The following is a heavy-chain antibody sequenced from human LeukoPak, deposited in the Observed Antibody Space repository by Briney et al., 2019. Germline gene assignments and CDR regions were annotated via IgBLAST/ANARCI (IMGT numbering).Heavy chain of an antibody. CDR3: ARDLSRWGPAWHCSSTSCYPGTFDY. Sequence: GASVKVSCKASGYTFTGYYMHWVRQAPGQGLEWMGWINPNSGGTNYAQKFQGRVTMTRDTSISTAYMELSRLRSDGTAVYYCARDLSRWGPAWHCSSTSCYPGTFDYWGQGTLVTVSS. D-gene: IGHD2-2*01. V-gene: IGHV1-2*02. CDR1: GYTFTGYY. J-gene: IGHJ4*02. CDR2: INPNSGGT.